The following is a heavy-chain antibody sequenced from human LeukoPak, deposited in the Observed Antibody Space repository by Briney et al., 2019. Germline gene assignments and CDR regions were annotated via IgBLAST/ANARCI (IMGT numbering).Heavy chain of an antibody. CDR1: GGSFSGYY. Sequence: PSETLSLTCAVYGGSFSGYYWSWIRQPPGKGLEWIGEINHSGSTNYNPSLKSRVTISVDTSKNQFSLKLSSVTAADTAVYYCARRRRYYYGSGSGLNPWGQGTLVTVSS. D-gene: IGHD3-10*01. CDR2: INHSGST. CDR3: ARRRRYYYGSGSGLNP. J-gene: IGHJ5*02. V-gene: IGHV4-34*01.